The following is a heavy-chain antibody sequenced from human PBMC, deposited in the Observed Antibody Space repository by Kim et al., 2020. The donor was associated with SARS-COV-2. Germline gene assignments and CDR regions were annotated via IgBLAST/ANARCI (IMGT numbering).Heavy chain of an antibody. J-gene: IGHJ4*02. CDR3: AKRLATAASPIDY. D-gene: IGHD2-2*01. CDR1: GFIFSRYA. V-gene: IGHV3-23*01. Sequence: GGSLRLSCAASGFIFSRYAMNWVRQAPGKGLEWVSTIGSDSNTFYADSVKGRSTISRDNSKNTLYLQMNSLRADDTAVYYCAKRLATAASPIDYWGQGTLGTVSS. CDR2: IGSDSNT.